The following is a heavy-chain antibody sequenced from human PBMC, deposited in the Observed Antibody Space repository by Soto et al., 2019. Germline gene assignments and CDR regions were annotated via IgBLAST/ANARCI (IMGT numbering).Heavy chain of an antibody. Sequence: EVQLEESGGGLVQPGGSLRLSCAASGFTFSRYTMNWVRQTPGKGREWVSYISSGSLSIYYADSVKGRFTVSRDNAKNSLFPQMNSLRDEDTAVYYCARGGSSSDNGMDVWGQGTTVTVSS. CDR2: ISSGSLSI. D-gene: IGHD3-16*01. CDR3: ARGGSSSDNGMDV. V-gene: IGHV3-48*02. J-gene: IGHJ6*02. CDR1: GFTFSRYT.